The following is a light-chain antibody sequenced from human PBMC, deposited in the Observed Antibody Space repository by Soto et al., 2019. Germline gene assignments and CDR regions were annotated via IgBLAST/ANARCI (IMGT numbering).Light chain of an antibody. CDR2: DVS. CDR1: SSDVGGYKY. Sequence: QSALTQPASVSGSPGQSITISCTGTSSDVGGYKYVSWYQQHPGKAPKLMIYDVSNRPSGVSNRFSGSKSGNTASLTISGIQAEDEADYYCSSYTSSSTLVFGGGTQVTVL. J-gene: IGLJ2*01. V-gene: IGLV2-14*01. CDR3: SSYTSSSTLV.